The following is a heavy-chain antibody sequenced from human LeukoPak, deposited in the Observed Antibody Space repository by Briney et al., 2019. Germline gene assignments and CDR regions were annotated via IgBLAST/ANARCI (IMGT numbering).Heavy chain of an antibody. V-gene: IGHV4-59*02. CDR2: IYYSGST. D-gene: IGHD2-8*01. CDR1: GGFVNTYS. Sequence: SETLSLTCTVSGGFVNTYSWTWIRQPPGKGQEWIGYIYYSGSTNYNPSLKSRVTISVDTSKNQFSLKLSSVTAADTAVYYCARDLGKSLPAVMAWAYWGQGTLVTVSS. J-gene: IGHJ4*02. CDR3: ARDLGKSLPAVMAWAY.